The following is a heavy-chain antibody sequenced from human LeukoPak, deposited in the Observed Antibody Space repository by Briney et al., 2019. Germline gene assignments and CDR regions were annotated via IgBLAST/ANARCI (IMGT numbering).Heavy chain of an antibody. D-gene: IGHD5-12*01. CDR1: GGSISSYY. CDR2: IYYSGST. J-gene: IGHJ6*03. CDR3: ARRVATITPRYGYYYYMDV. V-gene: IGHV4-59*01. Sequence: SETLSLTCTVSGGSISSYYWSWIRQPTGKGLEWVGDIYYSGSTNYNPSLKSRVTISVETSKNQFALKQSSVTAADTAVYYCARRVATITPRYGYYYYMDVWGRGTTVTVSS.